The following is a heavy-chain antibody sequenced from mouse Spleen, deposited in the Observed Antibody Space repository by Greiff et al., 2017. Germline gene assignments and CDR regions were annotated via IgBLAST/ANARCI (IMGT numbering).Heavy chain of an antibody. V-gene: IGHV5-16*01. CDR1: GFTFSDYY. J-gene: IGHJ1*03. CDR2: INYDGSST. Sequence: EVKLVESEGGLVQPGSSMKLSCTASGFTFSDYYMAWVRQVPEKGLEWVANINYDGSSTYYLDSLKSRFIISRDNAKNILYLQMSSLKSEDTATYYCARDHGSRDWYFDVWGTGTTVTVSS. CDR3: ARDHGSRDWYFDV. D-gene: IGHD1-1*01.